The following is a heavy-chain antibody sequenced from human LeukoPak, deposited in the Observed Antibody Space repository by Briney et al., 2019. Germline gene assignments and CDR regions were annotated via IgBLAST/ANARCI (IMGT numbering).Heavy chain of an antibody. V-gene: IGHV4-59*01. Sequence: TSETLSLTCTVSGVSITSYVWSWIRQPPGRGLEWIGYIYHSGSTNSNPSLKSRVSISLDTSKNQFSLKLSSVTAADTAVYYCARGRVPGAWGQGTLVTVSS. CDR3: ARGRVPGA. J-gene: IGHJ4*02. CDR2: IYHSGST. CDR1: GVSITSYV. D-gene: IGHD6-19*01.